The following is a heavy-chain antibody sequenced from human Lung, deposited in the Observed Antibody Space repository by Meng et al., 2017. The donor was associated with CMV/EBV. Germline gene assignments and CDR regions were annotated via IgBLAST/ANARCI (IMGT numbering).Heavy chain of an antibody. V-gene: IGHV4-61*01. CDR3: ARGGGTTVAPTLDY. CDR2: IYYSGST. Sequence: SGGSVSSGSYSWSWIRQPPGKTLEWIGYIYYSGSTNYNSSLKGRVIISADTSKNQFSLKLSSVTAADTAVYYCARGGGTTVAPTLDYWGQGTLVTVSS. J-gene: IGHJ4*02. CDR1: GGSVSSGSYS. D-gene: IGHD4-23*01.